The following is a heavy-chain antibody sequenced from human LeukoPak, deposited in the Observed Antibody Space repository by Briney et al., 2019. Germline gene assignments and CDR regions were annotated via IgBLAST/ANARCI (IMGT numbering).Heavy chain of an antibody. V-gene: IGHV3-13*04. CDR1: GFTFSSYD. CDR2: IGTAGDT. CDR3: ARGRGDYGDYAFDY. Sequence: GGSLRLSCAASGFTFSSYDMHWVRQATGKGLEWVSAIGTAGDTYYPGSVKGRFTISRENAKNSLYLQMNSLRAGDTAVYYCARGRGDYGDYAFDYWGRGNLVTVSS. J-gene: IGHJ4*02. D-gene: IGHD4-17*01.